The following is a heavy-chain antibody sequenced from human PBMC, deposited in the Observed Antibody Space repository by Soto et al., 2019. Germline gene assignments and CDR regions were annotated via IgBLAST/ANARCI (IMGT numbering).Heavy chain of an antibody. CDR3: ARVQRDTAMGHFDY. Sequence: QVQLQESGPGLVKPSQTLSLICSVSGGSINSVDYYWAWIRQTPGKGLEWIGYTSYFGTTDYIPYLRSRVTMSVDTAKNQFSLRLSSLTAADTALYYCARVQRDTAMGHFDYWGQGTLVIVSS. CDR2: TSYFGTT. V-gene: IGHV4-30-4*01. CDR1: GGSINSVDYY. J-gene: IGHJ4*02. D-gene: IGHD5-18*01.